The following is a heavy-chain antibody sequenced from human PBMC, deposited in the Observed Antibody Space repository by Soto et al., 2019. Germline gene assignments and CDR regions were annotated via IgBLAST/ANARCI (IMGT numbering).Heavy chain of an antibody. CDR2: IYWDDDE. CDR3: THIRRVYSGSGTYYTYPPYNLDY. CDR1: GFSLSTSGVG. J-gene: IGHJ4*02. D-gene: IGHD3-10*01. Sequence: QITLKEPGPTLVKPAQTLTLTCTFSGFSLSTSGVGVGWIRQPPGNSLEWLALIYWDDDEGYSPSLKSRLTLTKDTSKNHVVLTLTNMDPVDTATYYCTHIRRVYSGSGTYYTYPPYNLDYWGQGTLVTVSS. V-gene: IGHV2-5*02.